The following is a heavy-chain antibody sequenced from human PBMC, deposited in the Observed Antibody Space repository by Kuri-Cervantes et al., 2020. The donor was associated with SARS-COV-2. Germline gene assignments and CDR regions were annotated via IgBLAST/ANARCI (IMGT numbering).Heavy chain of an antibody. CDR1: GGSISSYY. J-gene: IGHJ6*03. D-gene: IGHD5-12*01. CDR3: ATLGYDIHYYYYYYMDV. CDR2: IYYSGST. V-gene: IGHV4-59*08. Sequence: ESLKISCTVSGGSISSYYWSWIRQPPGKGLEWIGYIYYSGSTNYNPSLKSRVTMSVDTSKNQFSLKLSSVTAADTAVYYCATLGYDIHYYYYYYMDVWGKGTTVTVSS.